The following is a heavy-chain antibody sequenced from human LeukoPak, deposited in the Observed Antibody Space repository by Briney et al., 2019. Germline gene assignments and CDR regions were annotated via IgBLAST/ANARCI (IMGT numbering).Heavy chain of an antibody. J-gene: IGHJ1*01. Sequence: PGGSLRLSCAASGFTFSSYGMHWVRQAPGKGLEWVAVIWYDGSNKYYADSVKGRFTISRDNSKNTLYLQMNSLRAEDTAVYYCARDREASSGWYVWPAEYFQHWGQGTLVTVSS. CDR2: IWYDGSNK. D-gene: IGHD6-19*01. CDR3: ARDREASSGWYVWPAEYFQH. V-gene: IGHV3-33*01. CDR1: GFTFSSYG.